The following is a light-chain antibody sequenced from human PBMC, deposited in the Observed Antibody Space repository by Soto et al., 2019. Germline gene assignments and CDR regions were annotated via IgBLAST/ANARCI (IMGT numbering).Light chain of an antibody. Sequence: QSALTQLPSASGSPGQSVTISCTGTSSDIGAYNYVSWYRQYPDKAPKLLVYQVTKRPSGVPDRFSGSKSGNTAALTVSGLQAEDEAVYYCSSYAGSLVVFGGGTKLTVL. CDR2: QVT. J-gene: IGLJ2*01. V-gene: IGLV2-8*01. CDR3: SSYAGSLVV. CDR1: SSDIGAYNY.